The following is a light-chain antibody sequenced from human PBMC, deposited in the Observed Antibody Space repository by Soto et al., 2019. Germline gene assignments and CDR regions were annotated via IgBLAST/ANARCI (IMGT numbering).Light chain of an antibody. V-gene: IGLV1-40*01. J-gene: IGLJ3*02. CDR1: SSNIGADYD. Sequence: QPVLTQPPSVSGAPGQRVTISCTGSSSNIGADYDVHWYQHLPGAAPKLLIFGNFNRPSGVPDRFSGSKSVASAFLGITGLQAEDEADYYCQAFDSTLSGWVFGGGTKVTVL. CDR2: GNF. CDR3: QAFDSTLSGWV.